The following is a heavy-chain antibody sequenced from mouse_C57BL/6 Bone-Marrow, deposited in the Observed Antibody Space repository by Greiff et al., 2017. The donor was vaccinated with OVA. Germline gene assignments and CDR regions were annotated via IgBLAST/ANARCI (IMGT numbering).Heavy chain of an antibody. D-gene: IGHD2-12*01. Sequence: VQLQQPGAELVKPGASVKMSCKASGYTFTSYWITWVKQRPGQGLEWIGDIYPGSGSTNYNEKLKSKATLTVDTSSSTAYMQLISLTSEDSAVYYCARSSYYNNFDYWGQGTTLTVSA. J-gene: IGHJ2*01. CDR3: ARSSYYNNFDY. CDR2: IYPGSGST. CDR1: GYTFTSYW. V-gene: IGHV1-55*01.